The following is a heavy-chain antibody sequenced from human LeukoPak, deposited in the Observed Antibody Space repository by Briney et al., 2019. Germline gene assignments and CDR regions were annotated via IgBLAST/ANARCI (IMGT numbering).Heavy chain of an antibody. CDR1: GFTFSSYS. Sequence: GGSLRLSCAASGFTFSSYSMNWVRQAPGKGLEWVSSISSSSYIYYADSVKGRFTISRDNAKNSLYLQMNSLRAEDTAVYYCARDRGYSSSWYAFDIWGQGTMVTVSS. CDR3: ARDRGYSSSWYAFDI. CDR2: ISSSSYI. V-gene: IGHV3-21*01. J-gene: IGHJ3*02. D-gene: IGHD6-13*01.